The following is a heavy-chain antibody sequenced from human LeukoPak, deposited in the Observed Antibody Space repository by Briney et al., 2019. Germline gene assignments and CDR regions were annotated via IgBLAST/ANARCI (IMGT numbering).Heavy chain of an antibody. V-gene: IGHV1-2*02. J-gene: IGHJ4*02. CDR3: ARDPTNWIDY. CDR1: GYTFTSYY. CDR2: MNPNSGAT. Sequence: ASVKVSCKASGYTFTSYYMHWVRQAPGQGLEWMGWMNPNSGATNYAQKFQGRVTMTRDTSSSAAYMELSRLTSDDTAVYYCARDPTNWIDYWGQGTLVTVSS. D-gene: IGHD1-1*01.